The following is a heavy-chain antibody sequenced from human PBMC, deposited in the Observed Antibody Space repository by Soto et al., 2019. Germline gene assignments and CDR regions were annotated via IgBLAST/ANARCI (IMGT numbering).Heavy chain of an antibody. J-gene: IGHJ5*01. CDR3: AKLPWEVAPS. CDR2: IGPDGTDI. D-gene: IGHD1-26*01. Sequence: GGSLRLSCSDSGFTFGNFWIHWVRQAPGKGLEWVSHIGPDGTDIVDADSMKSRIIISRDNARNTVYLQINSLEAEDTAVYYCAKLPWEVAPSWGQGTLVTVSS. CDR1: GFTFGNFW. V-gene: IGHV3-74*03.